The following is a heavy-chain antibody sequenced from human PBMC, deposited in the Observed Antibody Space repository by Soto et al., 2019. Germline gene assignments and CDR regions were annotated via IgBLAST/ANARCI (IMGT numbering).Heavy chain of an antibody. CDR3: TRRRDWTAMDPIDY. J-gene: IGHJ4*02. CDR2: IRSKVNTYAT. D-gene: IGHD5-18*01. V-gene: IGHV3-73*02. CDR1: GFIFTDSA. Sequence: EVQLVESGGGLVQPGGSLKLSCAASGFIFTDSAIHWVRQASGKGLEWVGRIRSKVNTYATLYAASVKGRFTISRDDSMNTTYLQMNNLKTEDTAVYYCTRRRDWTAMDPIDYWGQGTLVTVSS.